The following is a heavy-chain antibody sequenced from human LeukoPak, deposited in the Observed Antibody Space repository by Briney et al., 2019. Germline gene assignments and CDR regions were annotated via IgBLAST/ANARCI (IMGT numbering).Heavy chain of an antibody. Sequence: GGTLRLSCAASGFTLSSYAMSWVRQGPGKGLEWVSAISVSGNTYNADSVKGRFTISRDSSKNTLYLQMNSLGAEDAAVYYCAKAPVTTCSGAYCYPFDYWGQGTLVTVSS. CDR2: ISVSGNT. J-gene: IGHJ4*02. V-gene: IGHV3-23*01. D-gene: IGHD2-15*01. CDR3: AKAPVTTCSGAYCYPFDY. CDR1: GFTLSSYA.